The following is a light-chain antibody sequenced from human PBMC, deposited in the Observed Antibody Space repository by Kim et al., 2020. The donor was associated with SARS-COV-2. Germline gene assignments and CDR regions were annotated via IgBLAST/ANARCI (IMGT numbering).Light chain of an antibody. J-gene: IGLJ3*02. CDR2: QNS. Sequence: ALGQTAIFTCGGDNIGTKNVHWYRQRPGQAPELVIYQNSDRPSGIPERLSGSNSGDTATLNISRAQAGDEGDYYCQVWDSTTAWVFGGGTQLTVL. V-gene: IGLV3-9*01. CDR1: NIGTKN. CDR3: QVWDSTTAWV.